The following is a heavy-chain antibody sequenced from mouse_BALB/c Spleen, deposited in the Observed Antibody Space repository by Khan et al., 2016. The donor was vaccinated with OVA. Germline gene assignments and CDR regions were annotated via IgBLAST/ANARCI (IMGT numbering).Heavy chain of an antibody. V-gene: IGHV1-87*01. CDR1: GYTFTSYW. J-gene: IGHJ2*01. D-gene: IGHD1-1*01. CDR2: IYPGDGNT. Sequence: QVQLQQSGTELARPGASVKLSCKASGYTFTSYWMQWVKQRPGQGLEWIGAIYPGDGNTRYTQKFKGKATLTADKSSSTAYMQLSSLASEDSAVYFCVRGGITTGYFDYWGQGTTLTASS. CDR3: VRGGITTGYFDY.